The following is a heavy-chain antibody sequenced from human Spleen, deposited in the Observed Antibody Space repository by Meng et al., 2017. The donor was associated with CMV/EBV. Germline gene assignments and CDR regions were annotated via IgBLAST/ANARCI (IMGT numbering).Heavy chain of an antibody. Sequence: GGSLRLSCTASGFTFSIYPMNWVRQAPGKGLEWVSSISSSGRYIYYEDSVKGRFTISRDNAKNSLYLQMNSLRGEDTAVYYCAGERGYNYGNPNWFDPWGQGTLVTVSS. CDR1: GFTFSIYP. CDR2: ISSSGRYI. D-gene: IGHD5-18*01. J-gene: IGHJ5*02. V-gene: IGHV3-21*01. CDR3: AGERGYNYGNPNWFDP.